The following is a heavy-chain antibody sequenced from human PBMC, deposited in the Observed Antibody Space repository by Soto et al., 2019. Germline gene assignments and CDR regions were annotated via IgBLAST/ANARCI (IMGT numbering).Heavy chain of an antibody. CDR1: GGSISSGDYY. Sequence: PSETLSLTCTVSGGSISSGDYYWSWIRQPPGKGLEWIGYIYYSGSTYYNPSLKSRVTISVDTSKNQFSLKVSSVTAADTAVYYCARWYYDFWSGYYSSGSDAFDIWGQGTIVT. V-gene: IGHV4-30-4*01. D-gene: IGHD3-3*01. CDR3: ARWYYDFWSGYYSSGSDAFDI. J-gene: IGHJ3*02. CDR2: IYYSGST.